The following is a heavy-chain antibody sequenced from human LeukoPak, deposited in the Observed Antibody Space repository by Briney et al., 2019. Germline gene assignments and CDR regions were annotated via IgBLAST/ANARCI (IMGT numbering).Heavy chain of an antibody. V-gene: IGHV3-9*03. J-gene: IGHJ3*02. Sequence: GRSLRLTCAASGFTFDDYAMHWVRQAPGKGLEWVSGISWNSGSIGYADSVKGRFTISRDNAKNSLYLQMNSLRAEDMALYYCAKAQYSSSRDSAFDICGQGTMVTVSS. D-gene: IGHD6-6*01. CDR2: ISWNSGSI. CDR3: AKAQYSSSRDSAFDI. CDR1: GFTFDDYA.